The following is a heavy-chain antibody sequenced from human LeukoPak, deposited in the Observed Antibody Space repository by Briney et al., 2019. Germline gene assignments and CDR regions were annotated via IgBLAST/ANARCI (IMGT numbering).Heavy chain of an antibody. CDR2: ISYDGSNK. CDR3: AKVGYSGSYSPFDY. D-gene: IGHD1-26*01. J-gene: IGHJ4*02. V-gene: IGHV3-30*18. Sequence: GGSLRLSCAASGFTFSSYGMHWVRQAPGKGLEWVAVISYDGSNKYYADSVKGRFTIARDNSKKTLYLQMNSLRAEDTAVYYCAKVGYSGSYSPFDYWGQGTLVTVSS. CDR1: GFTFSSYG.